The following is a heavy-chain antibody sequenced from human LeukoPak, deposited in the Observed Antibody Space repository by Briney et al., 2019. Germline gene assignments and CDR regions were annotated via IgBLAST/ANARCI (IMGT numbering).Heavy chain of an antibody. Sequence: PGGSLRLSCAASGFTFSSYSMNWVRQAPGKGLEGVSYISDSSTTIYYADSVKGRFTISRDNAKNSLYLQMNSLRAEDTAVYYCARDRGGAYDFWSGYYTGYFDYWGQGTLVPVSS. J-gene: IGHJ4*02. CDR3: ARDRGGAYDFWSGYYTGYFDY. CDR1: GFTFSSYS. D-gene: IGHD3-3*01. V-gene: IGHV3-48*01. CDR2: ISDSSTTI.